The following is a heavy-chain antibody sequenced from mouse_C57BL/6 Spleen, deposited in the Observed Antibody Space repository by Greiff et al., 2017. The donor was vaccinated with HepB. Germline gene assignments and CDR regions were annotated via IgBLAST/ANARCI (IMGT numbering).Heavy chain of an antibody. CDR2: IYPGDGDT. V-gene: IGHV1-82*01. CDR1: GYAFSSSW. J-gene: IGHJ4*01. CDR3: ARSDGNPMDY. D-gene: IGHD2-1*01. Sequence: VQLQQSGPELVKPGASVKISCKASGYAFSSSWMNWVKQRPGKGLEWIGRIYPGDGDTNYNGKFKGKATLTADKSSSTAYMQLSSLTSEDSAVYFCARSDGNPMDYWCQGTSVTVSS.